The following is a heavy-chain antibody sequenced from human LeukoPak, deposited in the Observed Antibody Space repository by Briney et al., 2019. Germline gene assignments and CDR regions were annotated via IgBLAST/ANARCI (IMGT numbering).Heavy chain of an antibody. CDR2: ISGSGGST. J-gene: IGHJ4*02. Sequence: GGSLRLSCAASGFTFSSYAMSWVRQAPGKGLEWVSAISGSGGSTYYADSVKGRFTISRHNSKNTLYLQMNSLRAEDTAVYYCAKANLVYSYGSDYWGQGTLDTVSS. D-gene: IGHD5-18*01. CDR3: AKANLVYSYGSDY. V-gene: IGHV3-23*01. CDR1: GFTFSSYA.